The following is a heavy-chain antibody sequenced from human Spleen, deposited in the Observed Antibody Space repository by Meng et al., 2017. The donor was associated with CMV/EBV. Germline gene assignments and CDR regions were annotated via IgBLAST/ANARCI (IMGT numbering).Heavy chain of an antibody. V-gene: IGHV3-74*01. CDR1: GFTFSSYW. J-gene: IGHJ4*02. CDR3: ARRYYDILTGAYYFDY. CDR2: INSDGSST. D-gene: IGHD3-9*01. Sequence: GESLKISCAASGFTFSSYWMHWVRQAPGKGLVWVSRINSDGSSTSHADSVKGRFTISRDNAKNTLYLQMNSLRAEDTAVYYCARRYYDILTGAYYFDYWGQGTLVTVSS.